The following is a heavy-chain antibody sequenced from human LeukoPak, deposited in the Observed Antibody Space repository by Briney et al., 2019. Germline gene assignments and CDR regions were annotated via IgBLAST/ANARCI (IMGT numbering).Heavy chain of an antibody. J-gene: IGHJ4*02. Sequence: GGSLRLSCAASGFTFSSYAMRWVRQAPGKGLEWVSSITGSAATTYYADSVEGRFTISRDNSKNTLYLQMNNLRAEDTAVYYCAKSSGPRYCFDCWGQGTLVTVSS. V-gene: IGHV3-23*01. D-gene: IGHD6-19*01. CDR1: GFTFSSYA. CDR2: ITGSAATT. CDR3: AKSSGPRYCFDC.